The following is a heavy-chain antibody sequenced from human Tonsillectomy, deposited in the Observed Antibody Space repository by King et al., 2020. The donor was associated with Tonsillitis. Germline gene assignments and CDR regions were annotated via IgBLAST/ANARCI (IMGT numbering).Heavy chain of an antibody. D-gene: IGHD4-23*01. CDR2: ISSSSSYI. CDR3: ARDQDYCGSQNAFDI. CDR1: GFTFRSYS. V-gene: IGHV3-21*01. J-gene: IGHJ3*02. Sequence: VQLVESGGGLVKPGGSLRLSCAASGFTFRSYSMNWVRQAPGKGLEWVSSISSSSSYIYYADSVKGRFTISRDNAKNSLYLQMNSLRAEDTAVYYCARDQDYCGSQNAFDIWGQGTMVTVSS.